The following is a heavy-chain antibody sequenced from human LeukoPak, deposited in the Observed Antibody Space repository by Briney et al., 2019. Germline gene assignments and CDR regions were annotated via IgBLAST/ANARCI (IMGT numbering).Heavy chain of an antibody. CDR2: IYSSGNT. J-gene: IGHJ3*02. Sequence: SETLSLTCTVSGDSITSGRYYWSWIRQPAGKELEWIGRIYSSGNTDYHPYIVSLKSRVTLSLDTSKSQFSLKLSSVTAADTAVYYCARAGFYDYYDSSGHDAFDIWGQGTMVTVSS. CDR3: ARAGFYDYYDSSGHDAFDI. CDR1: GDSITSGRYY. D-gene: IGHD3-22*01. V-gene: IGHV4-61*10.